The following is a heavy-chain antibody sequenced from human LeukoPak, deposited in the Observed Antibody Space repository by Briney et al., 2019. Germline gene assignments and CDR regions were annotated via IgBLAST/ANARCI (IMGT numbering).Heavy chain of an antibody. Sequence: PSETLSLTCTVSGGSISSYYWSWIRQPPGKGLEWIGYIYYSGSTNYNPSLKSRVTISVDTSKNQFSLKLSSVTAADTAVYYCARADRPIFGVVYGYWGQGTLVTVSS. V-gene: IGHV4-59*08. D-gene: IGHD3-3*02. CDR2: IYYSGST. J-gene: IGHJ4*02. CDR3: ARADRPIFGVVYGY. CDR1: GGSISSYY.